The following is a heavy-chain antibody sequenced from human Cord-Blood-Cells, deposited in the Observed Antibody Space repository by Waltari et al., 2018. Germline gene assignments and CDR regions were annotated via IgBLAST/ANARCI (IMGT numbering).Heavy chain of an antibody. CDR3: ARKSIAAAGSRFDY. D-gene: IGHD6-13*01. V-gene: IGHV4-61*01. Sequence: QVQLQESGPGLVKPSETLSLTCTVSGGSVSSGSYYWSWFRQPPGKGLEWIGYIYYSGSTNYNPSRKIRVTISVATSKNQFSLKLSSVTAADTAVYYCARKSIAAAGSRFDYWGQGTLVTVSS. CDR2: IYYSGST. J-gene: IGHJ4*02. CDR1: GGSVSSGSYY.